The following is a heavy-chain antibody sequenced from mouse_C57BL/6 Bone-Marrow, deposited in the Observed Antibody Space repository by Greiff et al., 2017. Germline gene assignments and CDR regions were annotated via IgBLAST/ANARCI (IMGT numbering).Heavy chain of an antibody. CDR2: ISYDGSN. J-gene: IGHJ2*01. CDR3: ARDPVAGWSR. V-gene: IGHV3-6*01. D-gene: IGHD2-3*01. Sequence: VQLKESGPGLVKPSQSLSLTCSVTGYSITSGYYWNWIRQFPGNKLEWMGYISYDGSNNYNPSLKNRISITRDTSKNQFFLKLNSVTTEDTATYYCARDPVAGWSRWGQGTTLTVSS. CDR1: GYSITSGYY.